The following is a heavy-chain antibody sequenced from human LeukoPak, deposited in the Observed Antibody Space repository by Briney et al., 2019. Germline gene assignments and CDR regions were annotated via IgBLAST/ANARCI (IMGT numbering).Heavy chain of an antibody. CDR3: ARDISANWGLADY. Sequence: GASVKVSCKASGYTFTGYYMHWVRQAPGQGLEWMGWINPNSGGTNYAQKFQGKVTMTRDTSISTAYMELSRLRSDDTAVYYCARDISANWGLADYWGQGTLVTVSS. J-gene: IGHJ4*02. CDR1: GYTFTGYY. D-gene: IGHD7-27*01. CDR2: INPNSGGT. V-gene: IGHV1-2*02.